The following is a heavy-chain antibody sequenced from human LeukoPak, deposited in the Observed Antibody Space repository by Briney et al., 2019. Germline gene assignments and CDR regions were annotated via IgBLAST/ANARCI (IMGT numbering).Heavy chain of an antibody. CDR3: ASRMGEQLSYYHYMDV. V-gene: IGHV1-69*05. Sequence: SVKVSCKASGGTFSSYAISWVRQAPGQGLEWMGGIIPIFGTANYAQKFQGRVTITTDESTSTAYMELSSLRSEDTAVYYCASRMGEQLSYYHYMDVWGKGTTVTVSS. CDR1: GGTFSSYA. D-gene: IGHD1/OR15-1a*01. CDR2: IIPIFGTA. J-gene: IGHJ6*03.